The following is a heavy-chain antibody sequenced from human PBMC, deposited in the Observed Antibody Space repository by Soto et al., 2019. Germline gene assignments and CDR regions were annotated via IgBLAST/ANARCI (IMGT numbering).Heavy chain of an antibody. D-gene: IGHD2-15*01. CDR2: INSDGSST. Sequence: EVQLLESGGGLVQPGGSLRLSCAASGFTFSSYWMHWVRQAPGKGLVWVSRINSDGSSTSYADSVKGRFTISRDNAKNTLYLLMNSLRAEDTAVYYCVRTSLVVAASTREDYWGQGTLVTVSS. V-gene: IGHV3-74*01. CDR3: VRTSLVVAASTREDY. J-gene: IGHJ4*02. CDR1: GFTFSSYW.